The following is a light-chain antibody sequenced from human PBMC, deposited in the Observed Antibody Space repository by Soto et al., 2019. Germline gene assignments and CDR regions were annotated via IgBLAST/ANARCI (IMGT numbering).Light chain of an antibody. V-gene: IGKV3-11*01. CDR2: DTS. Sequence: EIVLTQSPATLSLSPGERASRSCRASQSVSRYLAWYQQKPGQAPRLLIYDTSSRATGIPARFSGSGSGTDFTLTITSLEPEDFAVYYCLQRSNWPITFGQGTRLEIK. CDR1: QSVSRY. CDR3: LQRSNWPIT. J-gene: IGKJ5*01.